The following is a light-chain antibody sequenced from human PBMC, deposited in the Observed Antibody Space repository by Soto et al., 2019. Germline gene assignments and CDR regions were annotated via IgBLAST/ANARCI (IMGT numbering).Light chain of an antibody. CDR1: QSVKTF. CDR3: QQRSNWPPIT. CDR2: DAS. V-gene: IGKV3-11*01. J-gene: IGKJ5*01. Sequence: IVLTQSPATLSLSPGERATLSCRASQSVKTFLFWYQQRPCQAPRLLIHDASHRAAGIPARFSGSGFGTDFTLTISSLEPEDAAVYYCQQRSNWPPITFGQGTRLEIK.